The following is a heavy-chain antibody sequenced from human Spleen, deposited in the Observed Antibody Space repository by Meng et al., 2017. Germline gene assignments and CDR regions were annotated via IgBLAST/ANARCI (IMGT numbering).Heavy chain of an antibody. D-gene: IGHD6-19*01. V-gene: IGHV1-2*02. CDR2: INPNSGGT. J-gene: IGHJ6*02. CDR1: GYTFTSYG. CDR3: ARGLSSGWYLGYEYYYYYGMDV. Sequence: ASVKVSCKASGYTFTSYGISWVRQAPGQGLEWMGWINPNSGGTNYAQKFQGRVTMTRDTSISTAYMELSSLRAEDTAVYYCARGLSSGWYLGYEYYYYYGMDVWGQGTTVTVSS.